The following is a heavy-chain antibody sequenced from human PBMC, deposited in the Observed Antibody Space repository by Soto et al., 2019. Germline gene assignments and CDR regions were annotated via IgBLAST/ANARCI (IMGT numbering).Heavy chain of an antibody. CDR2: IYYSGST. CDR1: GGSISSGGYY. V-gene: IGHV4-31*03. D-gene: IGHD3-3*01. Sequence: QVQLQESGPGLVKPSQTLSLTCTVSGGSISSGGYYWSWIRQHPGKGLEWIGYIYYSGSTYYNPSLMSRVTISVDTSKNPFSLQLSSVTAADTAVYYCASSQHYDFWSGYRYYYYMDVWGKGTTVTVSS. J-gene: IGHJ6*03. CDR3: ASSQHYDFWSGYRYYYYMDV.